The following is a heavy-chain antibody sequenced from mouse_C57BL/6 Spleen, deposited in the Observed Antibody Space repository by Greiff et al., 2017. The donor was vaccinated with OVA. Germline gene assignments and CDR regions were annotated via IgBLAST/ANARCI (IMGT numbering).Heavy chain of an antibody. D-gene: IGHD4-1*01. Sequence: VKLQQSGADLARPGASVKMSCKASGYTFTSYTMHWVKQRPGQGLEWIGYINPSSGYTKYNQKFKDKATVTADKSSSTAYMQLSSLTSEDSAVYYCARGWDLYAMDYWGQGTSVTVSS. V-gene: IGHV1-4*01. CDR2: INPSSGYT. J-gene: IGHJ4*01. CDR1: GYTFTSYT. CDR3: ARGWDLYAMDY.